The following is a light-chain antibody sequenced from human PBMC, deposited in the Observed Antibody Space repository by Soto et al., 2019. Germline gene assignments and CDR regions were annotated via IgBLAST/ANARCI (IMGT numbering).Light chain of an antibody. CDR1: QSISSK. CDR2: GAS. CDR3: QQYNNWPWT. J-gene: IGKJ1*01. Sequence: EIVMTQSPSTLSVSPGERATLSCRASQSISSKLAWYQQKPGQAPRLLIYGASTRATGIPARFSGSGSGTEFTLTISSLQSEDFAVYYCQQYNNWPWTFGQGTKVAIK. V-gene: IGKV3-15*01.